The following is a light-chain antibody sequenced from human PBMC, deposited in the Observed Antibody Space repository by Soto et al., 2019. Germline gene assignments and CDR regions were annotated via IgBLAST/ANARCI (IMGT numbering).Light chain of an antibody. J-gene: IGKJ2*01. CDR2: GAS. Sequence: EIALTKSAGTLSSSPGERATLSCRASQSVSSSYLAWYQQKPGQAPRLLIYGASSRATGSPDRFSASGSETESTLTISRLEPYDCAVYYCHQDGSSSSYTFGQGTKLEIK. CDR3: HQDGSSSSYT. V-gene: IGKV3-20*01. CDR1: QSVSSSY.